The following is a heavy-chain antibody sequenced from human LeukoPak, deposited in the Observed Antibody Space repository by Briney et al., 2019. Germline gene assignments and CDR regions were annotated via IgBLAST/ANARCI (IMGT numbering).Heavy chain of an antibody. CDR1: GGSISSYY. D-gene: IGHD5-12*01. J-gene: IGHJ4*02. Sequence: SETLSLTCTVSGGSISSYYWSWIRQPPGKGLEYIGYIYYSGSTNYNPSLKSRLTISVDTSKNQFSLKLSSVTAADTAVYYCARDRSGSGYDYVDYWGQGTLVTVSS. CDR2: IYYSGST. V-gene: IGHV4-59*01. CDR3: ARDRSGSGYDYVDY.